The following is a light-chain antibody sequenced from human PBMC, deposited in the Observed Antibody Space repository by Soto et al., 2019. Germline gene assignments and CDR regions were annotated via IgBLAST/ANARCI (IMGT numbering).Light chain of an antibody. V-gene: IGKV1-8*01. J-gene: IGKJ3*01. Sequence: AIRMTQSPSSLSASTGDRVTITCRASQGISSYLAWYQQKPGKAPKLLIYAASTLQSGVPSRFSGSGSGKDFPLTISCLQSEDFATYYCQQYYSYPGTFGPGTKVDIK. CDR3: QQYYSYPGT. CDR2: AAS. CDR1: QGISSY.